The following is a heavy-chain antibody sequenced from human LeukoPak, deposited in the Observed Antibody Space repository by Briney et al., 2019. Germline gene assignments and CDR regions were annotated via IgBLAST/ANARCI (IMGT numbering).Heavy chain of an antibody. CDR1: GFTFSDYW. Sequence: GGSLRLSCAASGFTFSDYWMHWVRQVPGKGLVWVSRIKTDGSSTSYADSVKGRFTISRDNAKNTVYLQMNSLRAEDTAVYYCARDPGSSGIGASDMWGQGTMVTVSS. V-gene: IGHV3-74*01. D-gene: IGHD3-10*01. CDR3: ARDPGSSGIGASDM. J-gene: IGHJ3*02. CDR2: IKTDGSST.